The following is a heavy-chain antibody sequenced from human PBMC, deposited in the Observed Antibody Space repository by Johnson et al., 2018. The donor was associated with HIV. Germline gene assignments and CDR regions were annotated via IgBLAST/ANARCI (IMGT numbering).Heavy chain of an antibody. CDR2: ISYDGSTE. J-gene: IGHJ3*01. CDR1: GFTFSNYA. D-gene: IGHD3-16*02. V-gene: IGHV3-30*04. CDR3: ARDYRGRTVDAFDV. Sequence: QVQLVESGGGLVQPGGSLRLSCAASGFTFSNYAVHWVRQAPGKGLEWVAVISYDGSTEYYADSLKGRFTISRDNSKNMLDLQMNSLRAGDAAVYYCARDYRGRTVDAFDVWGQGTMVTVSS.